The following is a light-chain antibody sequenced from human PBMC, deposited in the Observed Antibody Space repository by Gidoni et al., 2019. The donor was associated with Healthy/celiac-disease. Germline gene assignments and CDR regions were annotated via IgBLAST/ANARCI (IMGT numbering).Light chain of an antibody. J-gene: IGKJ2*04. Sequence: DIQMTHSPSSLSASVGDRVTITCRASQSISSYLNWYQQKPGKAPKLLIYAASSLQSGVPSRFSGSGSGTDFTLTISSLQPEDFATYYCQQSYSTLPMCSFGQGTKLEIK. CDR1: QSISSY. V-gene: IGKV1-39*01. CDR2: AAS. CDR3: QQSYSTLPMCS.